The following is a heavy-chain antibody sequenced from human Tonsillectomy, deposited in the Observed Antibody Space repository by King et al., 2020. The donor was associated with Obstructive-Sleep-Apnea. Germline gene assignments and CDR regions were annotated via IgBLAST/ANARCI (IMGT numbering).Heavy chain of an antibody. CDR1: GYTFTSYA. Sequence: QLVQSGSELKKPGASVKVSCKASGYTFTSYAMNWVRQAPGQGLEWMGWINTNTGNPTYAQGFTGRFVFSLETPVSTAYLQISSLKAEDTAVYYCARVLLWFGELLSPKYYYYYGMDVWGQGTTVTVSS. D-gene: IGHD3-10*01. J-gene: IGHJ6*02. CDR3: ARVLLWFGELLSPKYYYYYGMDV. V-gene: IGHV7-4-1*02. CDR2: INTNTGNP.